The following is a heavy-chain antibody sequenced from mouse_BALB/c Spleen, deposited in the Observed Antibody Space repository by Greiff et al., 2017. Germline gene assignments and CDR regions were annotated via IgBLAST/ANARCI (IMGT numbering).Heavy chain of an antibody. J-gene: IGHJ2*01. CDR2: ISSGSSTI. CDR3: ARSGYGSSYDFDY. Sequence: VQLQQSGGGLVQPGGSRKLSCAASGFTFSSFGMHWVRQAPEKGLEWVAYISSGSSTIYYADTVKGRFTISRDNPKNTLFLQMTSLRSEDTAMYYCARSGYGSSYDFDYWGQGTTLTVSS. CDR1: GFTFSSFG. V-gene: IGHV5-17*02. D-gene: IGHD1-1*01.